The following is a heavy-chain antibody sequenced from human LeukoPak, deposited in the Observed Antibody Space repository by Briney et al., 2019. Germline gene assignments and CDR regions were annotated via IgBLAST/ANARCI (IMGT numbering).Heavy chain of an antibody. J-gene: IGHJ4*02. CDR1: GFTFSSYA. V-gene: IGHV3-23*01. CDR2: ISGSGGST. D-gene: IGHD5-12*01. Sequence: GGSLRLSCAASGFTFSSYAMSWVRQAPGKGLEWVSAISGSGGSTYYADSVKGRFTISRDNSKNTLCLQMNSLRAEDTAVYYCAKDRGFYSGYGNWGQGTLVTVSS. CDR3: AKDRGFYSGYGN.